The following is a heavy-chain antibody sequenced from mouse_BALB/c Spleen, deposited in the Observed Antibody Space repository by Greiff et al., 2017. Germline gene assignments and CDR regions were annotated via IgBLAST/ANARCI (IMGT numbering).Heavy chain of an antibody. CDR2: IYPGDGDT. V-gene: IGHV1-82*01. CDR1: GYAFSSSW. D-gene: IGHD4-1*02. Sequence: QVQLQQSGPELVKPGASVKISCKASGYAFSSSWMNWVKQRPGQGLEWIGRIYPGDGDTNYNGKFKGKATLTADKSSSTAYMQLSSLTSVDSAVYFCARSLNWDGGYFDVWGAGTTVTVSS. J-gene: IGHJ1*01. CDR3: ARSLNWDGGYFDV.